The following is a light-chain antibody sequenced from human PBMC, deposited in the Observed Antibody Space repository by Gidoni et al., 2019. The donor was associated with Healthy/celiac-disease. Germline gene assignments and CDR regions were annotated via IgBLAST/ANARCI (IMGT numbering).Light chain of an antibody. CDR3: QQYDNLPPLT. J-gene: IGKJ3*01. CDR2: DAS. CDR1: QDISND. Sequence: DIQMTQSPSSLSASVGDRVTITCQASQDISNDLYWYQQKPGKATKLLIYDASNLETGVPSRFSGSGSGTDFTFTISSLQPEDIATYYCQQYDNLPPLTFGPGTKVDIK. V-gene: IGKV1-33*01.